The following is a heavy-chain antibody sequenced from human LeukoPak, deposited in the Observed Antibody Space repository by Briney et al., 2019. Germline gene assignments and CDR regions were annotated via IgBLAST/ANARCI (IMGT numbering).Heavy chain of an antibody. J-gene: IGHJ6*03. D-gene: IGHD2-15*01. Sequence: SVKVSCKASGYTFTGYYMHWVRQAPGQGLEWMGGIIPIFGTANYAQKFQGRVTITADESTSTAYMELSRLRSDDTAVYYCARVGVVPPYYYYYMDVWGKGTTVTVSS. CDR2: IIPIFGTA. V-gene: IGHV1-69*13. CDR1: GYTFTGYY. CDR3: ARVGVVPPYYYYYMDV.